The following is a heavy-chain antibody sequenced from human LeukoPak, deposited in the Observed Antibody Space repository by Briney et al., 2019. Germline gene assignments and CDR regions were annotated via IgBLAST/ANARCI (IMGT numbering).Heavy chain of an antibody. CDR1: GGTFTNYA. CDR2: IIPMYGTP. D-gene: IGHD6-6*01. CDR3: ARPDKAAQYGPFDY. J-gene: IGHJ4*02. V-gene: IGHV1-69*05. Sequence: SVTVSCKASGGTFTNYAISWVRQAPGQGLEWMGGIIPMYGTPSYAQNFQGKVTITTDESTSTSYLELNSLRSEDTAVYYCARPDKAAQYGPFDYWGQGTLVIVSS.